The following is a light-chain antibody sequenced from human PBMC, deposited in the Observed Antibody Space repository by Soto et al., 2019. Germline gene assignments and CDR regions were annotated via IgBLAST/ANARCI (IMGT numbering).Light chain of an antibody. CDR2: GTS. V-gene: IGKV1-6*01. CDR1: QGIGTE. CDR3: LQDTSYPRT. J-gene: IGKJ1*01. Sequence: AIQMTQSPSSLSASVGDRVTITCRASQGIGTELGWYQQRPGKAPRRLIYGTSTLQDGVPSRFGGSGTATDFTHIIVSLQPADFATYYCLQDTSYPRTFGQGTKVVIK.